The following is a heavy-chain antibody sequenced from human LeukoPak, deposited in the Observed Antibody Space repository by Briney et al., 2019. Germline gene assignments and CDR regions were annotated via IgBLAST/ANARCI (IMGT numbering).Heavy chain of an antibody. Sequence: SGPTLVNPTQTLTLTRTFSGFSLSTSGVGVGWIRQPPGKALDWLALIYWNDDKRYSPSLKSRLTITKDTSKNQVVLTMTNMDPVDTATYYCAHRTLTTKTFDYWGQGTLVTVSS. CDR1: GFSLSTSGVG. CDR2: IYWNDDK. J-gene: IGHJ4*02. V-gene: IGHV2-5*01. CDR3: AHRTLTTKTFDY. D-gene: IGHD3-22*01.